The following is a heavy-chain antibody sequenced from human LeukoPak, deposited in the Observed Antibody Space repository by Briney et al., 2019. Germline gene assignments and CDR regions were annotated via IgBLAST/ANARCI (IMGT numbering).Heavy chain of an antibody. D-gene: IGHD5-18*01. J-gene: IGHJ4*02. CDR1: GYTFTVYY. CDR2: INPNSGGT. Sequence: EASVKDSCKASGYTFTVYYMHWVRQAPGQGLEWMGWINPNSGGTNYAQKFQGWVTITRDTSISTAYMELSRLRSDDTAVYYCARGAQRWGGEFDYWGQGTLVTVSS. CDR3: ARGAQRWGGEFDY. V-gene: IGHV1-2*04.